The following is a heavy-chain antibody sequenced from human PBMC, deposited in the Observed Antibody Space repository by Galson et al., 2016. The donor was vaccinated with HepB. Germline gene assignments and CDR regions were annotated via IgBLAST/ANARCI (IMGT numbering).Heavy chain of an antibody. CDR3: ARADSVFDY. J-gene: IGHJ4*02. D-gene: IGHD2-15*01. CDR1: GFTFRSYA. V-gene: IGHV3-21*01. CDR2: ISSSSTYI. Sequence: SLRLSCAASGFTFRSYAMNWVRQAPGKGLEWVSSISSSSTYIYYADSVKGRFTISRDNAKHSLYLQMNSLGAEDTAVYYCARADSVFDYWGQGTLVTVSS.